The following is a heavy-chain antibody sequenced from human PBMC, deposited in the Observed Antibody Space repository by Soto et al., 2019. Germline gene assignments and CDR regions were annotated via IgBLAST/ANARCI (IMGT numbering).Heavy chain of an antibody. Sequence: ASVKVSCKASGYTFTSYGISWVRQAPGQGLEWMGWISAYNGNTNYAQKLQGRVTMTRDTSTSTVYMELSSLSSEDTTVYHCARESYQFGSSGRQYDFDYWGQGARVTVSS. CDR2: ISAYNGNT. CDR1: GYTFTSYG. D-gene: IGHD3-22*01. CDR3: ARESYQFGSSGRQYDFDY. J-gene: IGHJ4*02. V-gene: IGHV1-18*01.